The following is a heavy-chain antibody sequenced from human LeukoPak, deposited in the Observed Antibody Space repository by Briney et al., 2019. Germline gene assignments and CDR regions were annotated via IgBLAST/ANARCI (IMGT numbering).Heavy chain of an antibody. J-gene: IGHJ6*02. CDR1: GFTFSSYG. Sequence: GGSLRLSCAASGFTFSSYGMYWVRQAPGKGLVWVSLIITDGSSAYYADSVMGRFAISRDNAKNTLFLQMNSLRAEDTAVYFCARGSHYALDVWGQGTTVTVS. CDR2: IITDGSSA. V-gene: IGHV3-74*01. CDR3: ARGSHYALDV.